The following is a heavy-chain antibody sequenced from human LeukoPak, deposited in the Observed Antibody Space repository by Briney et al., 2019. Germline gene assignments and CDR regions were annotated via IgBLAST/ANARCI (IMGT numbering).Heavy chain of an antibody. Sequence: GGSLRLSCAASGFTFSSYAMSWVRQPPGKGLEWVSTISLIGGSTYYADSVKGRFTISRDNSKNTVYLQMNSLRAEDTALYYCAKDHSGNWYGAPTDYWGQGTLVTVSS. CDR2: ISLIGGST. CDR3: AKDHSGNWYGAPTDY. J-gene: IGHJ4*02. V-gene: IGHV3-23*01. CDR1: GFTFSSYA. D-gene: IGHD6-13*01.